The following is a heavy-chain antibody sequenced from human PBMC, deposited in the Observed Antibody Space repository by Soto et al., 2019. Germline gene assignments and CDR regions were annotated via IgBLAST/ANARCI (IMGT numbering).Heavy chain of an antibody. D-gene: IGHD2-15*01. CDR3: ARRLEGYCSGGSCYSTYYYYGMDV. CDR1: GFTFSSYW. Sequence: GGSLRLSCAASGFTFSSYWMSWVRQAPGKGLEWVANIKQDGSEKYYVDPVKGRFTISRDNAKNSLYLQMNSLRAEDTAVYYCARRLEGYCSGGSCYSTYYYYGMDVWGQGTTVTVSS. CDR2: IKQDGSEK. J-gene: IGHJ6*02. V-gene: IGHV3-7*01.